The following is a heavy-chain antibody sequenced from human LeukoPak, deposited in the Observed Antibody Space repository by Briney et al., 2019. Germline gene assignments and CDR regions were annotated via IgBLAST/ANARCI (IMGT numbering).Heavy chain of an antibody. V-gene: IGHV1-2*04. J-gene: IGHJ6*02. CDR1: GYTFTGYY. CDR2: INPNSGGT. Sequence: ASVKVSCKASGYTFTGYYMHWVRQAPGQGLEWMGWINPNSGGTNYAQKFQGWVTMTRDTSTSTVYMELGSLRSEDTAVYYCATSSGWYQRYYGMDVWGQGTTVTVSS. D-gene: IGHD6-19*01. CDR3: ATSSGWYQRYYGMDV.